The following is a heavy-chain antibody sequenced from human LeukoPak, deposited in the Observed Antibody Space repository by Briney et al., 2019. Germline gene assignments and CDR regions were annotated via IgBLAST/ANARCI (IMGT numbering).Heavy chain of an antibody. V-gene: IGHV4-31*03. D-gene: IGHD5-24*01. CDR1: GGSVSRGGYF. Sequence: SETLSLTCSVSGGSVSRGGYFWTWVHQQPGKGLEWIGYIYYSASTQYNPSLKSRLTISVDTSKNQFSLKLSSVTTEDTAVYYCANEGDGYNKGHLDYWGQGTLVTVSS. CDR3: ANEGDGYNKGHLDY. CDR2: IYYSAST. J-gene: IGHJ4*02.